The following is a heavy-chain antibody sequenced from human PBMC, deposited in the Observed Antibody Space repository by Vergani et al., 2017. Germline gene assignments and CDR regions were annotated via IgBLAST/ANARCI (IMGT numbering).Heavy chain of an antibody. Sequence: EVQLVESGGGLVQPGGSLRLSCAASGFTFSSYSMNWVRQAPGKGLEWVSYISSSSSTIYYADSVKGRFTISRDNAKNSLYLQMNSLRAEDTVVYYCARPFTGSFDYWGQGTLVTVSS. CDR2: ISSSSSTI. CDR1: GFTFSSYS. CDR3: ARPFTGSFDY. D-gene: IGHD1-14*01. J-gene: IGHJ4*02. V-gene: IGHV3-48*01.